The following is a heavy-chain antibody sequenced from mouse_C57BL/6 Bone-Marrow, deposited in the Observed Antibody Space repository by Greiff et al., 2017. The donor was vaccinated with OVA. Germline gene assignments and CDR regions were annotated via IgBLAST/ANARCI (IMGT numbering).Heavy chain of an antibody. D-gene: IGHD6-1*01. J-gene: IGHJ4*01. CDR3: ARTLQCYAMDY. CDR1: GYTFTSYT. CDR2: INPSSGYT. Sequence: QVQLKQSGAELARPGASVKMSCKASGYTFTSYTMHWVKQRPGQGLEWIGYINPSSGYTKYNQKFKDKATLTADKSSSTAYMQLSSLTSEDSAVYYCARTLQCYAMDYWGQGTSVTVSS. V-gene: IGHV1-4*01.